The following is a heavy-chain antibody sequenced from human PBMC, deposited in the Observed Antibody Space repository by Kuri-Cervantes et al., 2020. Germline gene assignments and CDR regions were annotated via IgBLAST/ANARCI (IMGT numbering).Heavy chain of an antibody. V-gene: IGHV4-30-2*01. CDR2: IYHSGST. D-gene: IGHD2-2*01. J-gene: IGHJ2*01. CDR1: GGSISSGGYS. CDR3: ARNLRGSVCTYCSSTSCPFCWYFDL. Sequence: LRLSCAVSGGSISSGGYSWGWIRQPPGKGLEWIGYIYHSGSTYYNPSLKSRVTISVDRSKNQFSLKLSSVTAADTAVYYCARNLRGSVCTYCSSTSCPFCWYFDLWGRGTLVTVSS.